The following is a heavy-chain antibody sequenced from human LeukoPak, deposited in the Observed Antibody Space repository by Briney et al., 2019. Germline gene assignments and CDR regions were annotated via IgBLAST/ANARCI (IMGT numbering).Heavy chain of an antibody. D-gene: IGHD5-24*01. V-gene: IGHV1-46*01. Sequence: ASVKVSCKASGYTFTSYYMHWVRQAPGQGLEWMGIINPSGGSTSYAQKFQGRVTMTRDTSTSTVYMELSSLRSEDTAVYYCARDVGTGWLQLLPGFDYWGQGTLVTVSS. CDR1: GYTFTSYY. J-gene: IGHJ4*02. CDR3: ARDVGTGWLQLLPGFDY. CDR2: INPSGGST.